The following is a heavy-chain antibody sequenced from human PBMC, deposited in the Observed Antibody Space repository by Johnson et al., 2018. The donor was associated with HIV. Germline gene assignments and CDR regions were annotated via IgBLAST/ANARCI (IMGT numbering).Heavy chain of an antibody. CDR3: ARAYNYPI. V-gene: IGHV3-30-3*01. CDR1: GFTFSSYA. Sequence: QVLLVESGGGVVQPGRSLRLSCAASGFTFSSYAMHWVRQVPGKGLEWVAIISFDGSNESYADSVKGRFTISRDNFKNTLFLQMNSLRVEDTAVYYCARAYNYPIWGQGTMLTVSS. D-gene: IGHD1-1*01. J-gene: IGHJ3*02. CDR2: ISFDGSNE.